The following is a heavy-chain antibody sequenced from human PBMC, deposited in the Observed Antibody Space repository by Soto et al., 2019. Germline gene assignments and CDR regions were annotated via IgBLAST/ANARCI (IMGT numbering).Heavy chain of an antibody. Sequence: PGGSLRLSCAASGFTFSSYGMHWVRQAPGKGLEWVAVIWYDGSNKYYADSVKGRFTISRDNSKNTLYLQMNSLRAEDTAVYYCASSDPEWGFDPWGQGTLVTVSS. CDR2: IWYDGSNK. D-gene: IGHD1-26*01. CDR3: ASSDPEWGFDP. V-gene: IGHV3-33*01. CDR1: GFTFSSYG. J-gene: IGHJ5*02.